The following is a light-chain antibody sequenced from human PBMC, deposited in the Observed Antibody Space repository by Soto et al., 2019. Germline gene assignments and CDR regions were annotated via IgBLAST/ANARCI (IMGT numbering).Light chain of an antibody. CDR1: RGSIADKF. V-gene: IGLV6-57*01. Sequence: NFMLTQPHSVSESPGKTVTISCTRSRGSIADKFVQWYQQRPGSSPTMVIYEDNQRPSEVPDRFYGSIDVSSNSASLTISGLKTEDEADYYCQSYDSNDQGVFGGGTKLTVL. CDR3: QSYDSNDQGV. CDR2: EDN. J-gene: IGLJ3*02.